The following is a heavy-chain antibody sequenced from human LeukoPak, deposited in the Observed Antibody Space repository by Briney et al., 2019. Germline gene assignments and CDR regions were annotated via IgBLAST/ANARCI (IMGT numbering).Heavy chain of an antibody. CDR3: ARFRVAAAGYYFDY. CDR1: GGSISSSSFY. Sequence: SETLSLTCTVSGGSISSSSFYWGRIRQPPGKGLEWIGTIFYSGSTYYNPSLRSRVTMSVDTSKSQFSLKLSSVTAADTAVYYCARFRVAAAGYYFDYWGQGTLVTVSS. CDR2: IFYSGST. V-gene: IGHV4-39*01. J-gene: IGHJ4*02. D-gene: IGHD6-13*01.